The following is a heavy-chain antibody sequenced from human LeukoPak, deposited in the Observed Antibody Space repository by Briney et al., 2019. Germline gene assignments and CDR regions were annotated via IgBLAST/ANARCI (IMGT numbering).Heavy chain of an antibody. Sequence: ESGPTLVYPTQTLTLTCTFSGFSLSTRGVGVGWIRQPPGKALELLAVIYWDNDKRYSPSLETRLTITKDTSKNQVVLTMTNMDPVDTATYFCAHRRTGGAIHYWGQGTLVTVSS. CDR1: GFSLSTRGVG. CDR3: AHRRTGGAIHY. D-gene: IGHD2-21*01. CDR2: IYWDNDK. J-gene: IGHJ4*02. V-gene: IGHV2-5*02.